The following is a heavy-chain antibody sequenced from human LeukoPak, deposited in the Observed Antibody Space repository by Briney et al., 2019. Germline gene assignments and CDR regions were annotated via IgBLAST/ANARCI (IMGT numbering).Heavy chain of an antibody. J-gene: IGHJ4*02. V-gene: IGHV3-48*03. CDR1: GFTFSSYE. CDR3: ARTTWLVNFDY. Sequence: GGSLRLSCAASGFTFSSYEMNWVRQAPGKELEWVSYISSSGSTIYYADSVKGRFTISRDNAKNSLYLQMNSLRAQDTAVYYCARTTWLVNFDYWGQGTLVTVSS. CDR2: ISSSGSTI. D-gene: IGHD6-19*01.